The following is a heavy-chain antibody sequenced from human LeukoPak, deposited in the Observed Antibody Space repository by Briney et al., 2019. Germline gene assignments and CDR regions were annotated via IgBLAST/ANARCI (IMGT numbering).Heavy chain of an antibody. CDR3: AKDRRHTLAY. Sequence: SGGSLRLSCAASGFTFNIYAMSWVRQAPGKGLEWVSTISGTGGSTYYADSVKGRFTISRDNSKNTLYLQMNSLRAEDTAVYYCAKDRRHTLAYWGQGTLVTVSS. D-gene: IGHD6-25*01. CDR1: GFTFNIYA. J-gene: IGHJ4*02. CDR2: ISGTGGST. V-gene: IGHV3-23*01.